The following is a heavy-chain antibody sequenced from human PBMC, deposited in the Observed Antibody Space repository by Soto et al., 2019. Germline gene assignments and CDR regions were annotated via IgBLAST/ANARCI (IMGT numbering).Heavy chain of an antibody. CDR2: IIPIFGTA. CDR3: AFRRDGYNELFPFDY. CDR1: GGTFSSYA. D-gene: IGHD5-12*01. J-gene: IGHJ4*02. V-gene: IGHV1-69*13. Sequence: GASVKVSCKASGGTFSSYAISWVRQAPGQGLEWMGGIIPIFGTANYAQKFQGRVTITADESTSTAYMELSSLRSEDTAVYYCAFRRDGYNELFPFDYWGQGTLVTVSS.